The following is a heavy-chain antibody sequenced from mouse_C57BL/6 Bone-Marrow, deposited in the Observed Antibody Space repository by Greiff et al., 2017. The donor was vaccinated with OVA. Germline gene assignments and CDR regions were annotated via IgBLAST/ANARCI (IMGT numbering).Heavy chain of an antibody. J-gene: IGHJ3*01. V-gene: IGHV10-3*01. D-gene: IGHD2-4*01. Sequence: DVKLQESGGGLVQPKGSLKLSCAASRFTFNTYAMHWVRQAPGKGLEWVARIRSKSSNYATYYADSVKDRFTISRDDSQSMLYLQMNNLKTEDTAMYYCVRDHDYGAWFAYWGQGTLVTVSA. CDR2: IRSKSSNYAT. CDR3: VRDHDYGAWFAY. CDR1: RFTFNTYA.